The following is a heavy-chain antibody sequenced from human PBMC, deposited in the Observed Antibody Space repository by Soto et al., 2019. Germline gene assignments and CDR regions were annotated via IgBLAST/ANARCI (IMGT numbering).Heavy chain of an antibody. J-gene: IGHJ6*02. Sequence: SETLSLTCTVSGGSINSNWWSWVRQPPGKGLEWIGEIYHSGSTNYNPSLKSRVTISVDKSKNQFSLKLSSVTAADTAVYYCATLPSLRYFDWLLYDYYYGMDVWGQGTTVTVSS. CDR2: IYHSGST. CDR3: ATLPSLRYFDWLLYDYYYGMDV. V-gene: IGHV4-4*02. CDR1: GGSINSNW. D-gene: IGHD3-9*01.